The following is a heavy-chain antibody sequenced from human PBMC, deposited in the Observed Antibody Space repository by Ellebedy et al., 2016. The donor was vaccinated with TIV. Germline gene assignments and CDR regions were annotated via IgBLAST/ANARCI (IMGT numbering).Heavy chain of an antibody. CDR1: GFTFSSFW. CDR2: INQDGSEK. CDR3: AKEREEIVPAAHFDH. Sequence: GESLKISXAASGFTFSSFWMHWVRQAPGKGLEWVANINQDGSEKYYVDSVKGRFTISRDTSKNTLFLQMNSLRADDTALYYCAKEREEIVPAAHFDHWGRGTLVTVSS. V-gene: IGHV3-7*03. D-gene: IGHD2-2*01. J-gene: IGHJ4*02.